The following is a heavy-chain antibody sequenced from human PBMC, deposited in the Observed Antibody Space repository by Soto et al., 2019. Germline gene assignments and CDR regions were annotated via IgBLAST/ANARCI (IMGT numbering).Heavy chain of an antibody. CDR2: IVVGSGNT. Sequence: KASGITFTSSAVQWVRQARGQLLERIGWIVVGSGNTNYAQKFQERVTITRDMSTSTAYMELSSLRSEDTAVYYCAADLSGGYYDSSGYPDNFEFWGQGTLVTVSS. J-gene: IGHJ4*02. CDR1: GITFTSSA. V-gene: IGHV1-58*01. D-gene: IGHD3-22*01. CDR3: AADLSGGYYDSSGYPDNFEF.